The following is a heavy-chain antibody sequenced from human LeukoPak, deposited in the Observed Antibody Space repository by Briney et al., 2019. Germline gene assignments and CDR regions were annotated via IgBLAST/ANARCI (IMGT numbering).Heavy chain of an antibody. D-gene: IGHD6-13*01. CDR1: GYTFTGYY. CDR3: ARDEREAGGNEYYFDY. Sequence: ASVKVSCKASGYTFTGYYMHWVRQAPGQGLEWMGWINPNSGGTNYAQKFQGWVTMTRDTSISTAYMELSRLRSDDTAVYYCARDEREAGGNEYYFDYWGQGTLVTVSS. V-gene: IGHV1-2*04. CDR2: INPNSGGT. J-gene: IGHJ4*02.